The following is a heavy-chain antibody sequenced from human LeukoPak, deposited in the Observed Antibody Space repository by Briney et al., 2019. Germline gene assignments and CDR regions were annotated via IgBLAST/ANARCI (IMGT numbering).Heavy chain of an antibody. CDR1: GFTFSTYA. Sequence: PGGSLRLSCAASGFTFSTYAMHWVRQAPGKGLEWVSYISSSSSTIYYADSVKGRFTISRDNAKNSLYLQMNSLRDEDTAVYYCARSMVRGGYAFDIWGQGTMVTVSS. J-gene: IGHJ3*02. V-gene: IGHV3-48*02. CDR2: ISSSSSTI. D-gene: IGHD3-10*01. CDR3: ARSMVRGGYAFDI.